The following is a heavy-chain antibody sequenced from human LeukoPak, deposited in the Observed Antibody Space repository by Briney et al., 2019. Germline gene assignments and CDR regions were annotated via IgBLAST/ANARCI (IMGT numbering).Heavy chain of an antibody. V-gene: IGHV5-51*01. CDR2: IYLVDFDT. CDR1: GYSFASYW. CDR3: ARRGYYASSGYYGY. Sequence: GDSREISGQGSGYSFASYWIGWVGQMPGRGRDWMGIIYLVDFDTRYSPPCQGQVTISADKSISTDYLQWSSLKASDTAMYYCARRGYYASSGYYGYWGQGPLVTVSS. D-gene: IGHD3-22*01. J-gene: IGHJ1*01.